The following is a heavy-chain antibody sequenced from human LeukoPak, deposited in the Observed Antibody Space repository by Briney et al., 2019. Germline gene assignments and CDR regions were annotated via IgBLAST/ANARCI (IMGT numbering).Heavy chain of an antibody. V-gene: IGHV4-31*03. CDR3: ARSARPQDFDY. Sequence: SETLSLTCTVSGGSISSGGYYWSWIRQHPGKGLEWIGYIYYSGSTYYNPSLQSRVTMSIDTSKNQFSLKLSSVTAADTAVYYCARSARPQDFDYRGQGTLVTVSS. CDR2: IYYSGST. J-gene: IGHJ4*02. CDR1: GGSISSGGYY.